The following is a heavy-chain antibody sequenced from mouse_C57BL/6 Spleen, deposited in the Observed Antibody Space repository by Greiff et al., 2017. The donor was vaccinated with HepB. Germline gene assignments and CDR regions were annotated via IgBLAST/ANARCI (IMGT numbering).Heavy chain of an antibody. J-gene: IGHJ2*01. CDR1: GYTFTSYT. CDR2: INPSSGYT. Sequence: QVQLKESGAELARPGASVKMSCKASGYTFTSYTMHWVKQRPGQGLEWIGYINPSSGYTKYNQKFKDKATLTADKSSSTAYMQLSSLTSEDSAVYYCARNPSHVDYWGQGTTLTVSS. V-gene: IGHV1-4*01. CDR3: ARNPSHVDY.